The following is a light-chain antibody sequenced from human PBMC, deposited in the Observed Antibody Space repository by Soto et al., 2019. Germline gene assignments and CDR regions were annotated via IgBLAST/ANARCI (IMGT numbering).Light chain of an antibody. Sequence: ELVLTQSPGTLSLSPGERATLSCRASQSVSNNYLAWYQQKPGQAPRLLIYGASNRATGIPDRFSGSGSGTDVTLTISRLEPEDFAVYYCQQYNTSPRTVGQGTKVDIK. J-gene: IGKJ1*01. CDR1: QSVSNNY. V-gene: IGKV3-20*01. CDR3: QQYNTSPRT. CDR2: GAS.